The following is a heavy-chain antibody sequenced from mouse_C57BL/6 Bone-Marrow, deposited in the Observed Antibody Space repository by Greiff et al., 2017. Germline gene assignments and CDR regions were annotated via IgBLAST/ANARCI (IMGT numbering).Heavy chain of an antibody. Sequence: VQLQQSGPGLVAPSQSLSITCTVPGFSLPSYGVSWVRQPPGKGLEWLGVIWGDGSTNYHSALISRLSISKDNYKRQVFLKLNSRQTDDTATYYCAKGGLHAMDYWGQGTSVTVSS. V-gene: IGHV2-3*01. CDR1: GFSLPSYG. CDR2: IWGDGST. J-gene: IGHJ4*01. CDR3: AKGGLHAMDY. D-gene: IGHD3-2*02.